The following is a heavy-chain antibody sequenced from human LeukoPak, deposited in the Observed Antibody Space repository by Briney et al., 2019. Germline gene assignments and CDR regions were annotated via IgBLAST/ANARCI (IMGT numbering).Heavy chain of an antibody. J-gene: IGHJ4*02. CDR1: GYTFISYG. Sequence: ASVNVSCKASGYTFISYGITWVRQAPGQGLEWLGWISAYNGNIDYAQKLQGRVTLTTDTSTSTAYMEVRSLRSDDTAVYYCASMSGYYPSYYFDYWGQGTLVTVSS. D-gene: IGHD3-3*01. CDR3: ASMSGYYPSYYFDY. V-gene: IGHV1-18*01. CDR2: ISAYNGNI.